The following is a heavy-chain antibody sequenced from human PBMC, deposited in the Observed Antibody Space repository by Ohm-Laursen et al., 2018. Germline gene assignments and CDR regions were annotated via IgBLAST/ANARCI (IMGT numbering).Heavy chain of an antibody. J-gene: IGHJ4*02. V-gene: IGHV4-28*01. CDR3: ARMDNSWNLDY. CDR1: GDSMSSSHW. CDR2: ISYSGST. Sequence: GTLSLTCPVSGDSMSSSHWWGWIRQPPGKGLEWIGYISYSGSTYYNPSLKSRVTMSVDTSKNQFSLRLSSVTAVDTAVYYCARMDNSWNLDYWGQGTLVIVSS. D-gene: IGHD2/OR15-2a*01.